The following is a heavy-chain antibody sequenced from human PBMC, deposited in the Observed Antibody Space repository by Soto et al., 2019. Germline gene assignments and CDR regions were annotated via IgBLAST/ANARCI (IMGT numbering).Heavy chain of an antibody. D-gene: IGHD2-15*01. CDR3: ARDSGKRGLYYYGMDV. Sequence: ASVKVSCKASGYTFTGYYMHWVRQAPGQGLEWMGWINPNSGGTNYAQKFQGWVTMTRDTSISTAYMALSRLRSDDTAVYYCARDSGKRGLYYYGMDVWGQGTTVTVSS. CDR1: GYTFTGYY. CDR2: INPNSGGT. V-gene: IGHV1-2*04. J-gene: IGHJ6*02.